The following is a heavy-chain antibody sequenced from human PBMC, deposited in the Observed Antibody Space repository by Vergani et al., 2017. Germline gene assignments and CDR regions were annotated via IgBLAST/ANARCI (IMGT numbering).Heavy chain of an antibody. Sequence: QVQLVESGGGVVQPGRSLRLSCAASGFTVSSYGMHWVRQGPGKGLEWVAVISYDGSNKYYADSVKGRFTISRDNSKNTLYPQMNSLRAEDTAVYYFARSYDLDAFDIWGQGTMVTVSS. D-gene: IGHD3/OR15-3a*01. CDR2: ISYDGSNK. J-gene: IGHJ3*02. V-gene: IGHV3-30*03. CDR1: GFTVSSYG. CDR3: ARSYDLDAFDI.